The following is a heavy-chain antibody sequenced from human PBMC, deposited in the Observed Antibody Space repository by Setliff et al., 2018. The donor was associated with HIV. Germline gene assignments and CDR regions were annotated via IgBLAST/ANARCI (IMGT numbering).Heavy chain of an antibody. Sequence: PVGSLRLSCAASGFTFTSHVMHWVRQAPGKGLEWVAVIWYDGSNKFYADSVKGRFTISRDNSKNTLYLQMNSLRAEDTAVYYCAKDRVVGYSSYLFDYWGQGTLVTVSS. CDR2: IWYDGSNK. J-gene: IGHJ4*02. D-gene: IGHD5-18*01. CDR1: GFTFTSHV. CDR3: AKDRVVGYSSYLFDY. V-gene: IGHV3-33*06.